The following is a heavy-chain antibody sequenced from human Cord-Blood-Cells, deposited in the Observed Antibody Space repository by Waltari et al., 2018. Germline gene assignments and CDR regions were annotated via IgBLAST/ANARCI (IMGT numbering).Heavy chain of an antibody. Sequence: QVQLRESGPGLVKPSETLSLTCTVSGGSISSHYWSWIRQPPGTGLERIGYIYYSGSTNYNPSLKSRVTISVDTSKNQFSLKLSSVTAADTAVYYCARGGAPIVVVPAAPSYYYYGMDVWGQGTTVTVSS. CDR1: GGSISSHY. V-gene: IGHV4-59*11. J-gene: IGHJ6*02. D-gene: IGHD2-2*01. CDR3: ARGGAPIVVVPAAPSYYYYGMDV. CDR2: IYYSGST.